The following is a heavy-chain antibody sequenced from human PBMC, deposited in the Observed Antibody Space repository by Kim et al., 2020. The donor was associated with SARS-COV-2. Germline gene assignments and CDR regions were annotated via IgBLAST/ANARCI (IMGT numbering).Heavy chain of an antibody. CDR1: GFTFSSYA. J-gene: IGHJ6*02. CDR2: ISYDGSNK. CDR3: ARGHVWFGELLGGYYGMDV. D-gene: IGHD3-10*01. Sequence: GGSLRLSCAASGFTFSSYAMHWVRQAPGKGLEWVAVISYDGSNKYYADSVKGRFTISRDNSKNTLYLQMNSLRAEDTAVYYCARGHVWFGELLGGYYGMDVWGQGTTVTVSS. V-gene: IGHV3-30-3*01.